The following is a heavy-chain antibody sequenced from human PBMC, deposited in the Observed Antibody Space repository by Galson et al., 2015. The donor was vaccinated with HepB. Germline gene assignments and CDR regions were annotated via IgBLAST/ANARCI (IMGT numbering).Heavy chain of an antibody. J-gene: IGHJ4*02. CDR2: IRQDGSEK. V-gene: IGHV3-7*01. CDR1: GFTFSSYW. CDR3: ARDPGGYYFDY. D-gene: IGHD1-14*01. Sequence: SLRLSCAASGFTFSSYWMHWVRQAPGKGLEWVANIRQDGSEKYYADSVKGRFTISRDNAKNSLYLQMNSLRAEDTAVYYCARDPGGYYFDYWGQGTLVTVSS.